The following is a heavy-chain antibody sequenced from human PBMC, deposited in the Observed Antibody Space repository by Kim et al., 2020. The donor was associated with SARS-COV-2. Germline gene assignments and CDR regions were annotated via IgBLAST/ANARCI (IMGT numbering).Heavy chain of an antibody. D-gene: IGHD2-2*01. CDR1: GGSISSYY. J-gene: IGHJ6*03. CDR3: ARDRSSPGWGYYYYYMDV. Sequence: SETLSLTCTVSGGSISSYYWSWIRQPAGKGLEWIGRIYTSGSTNYNPSLKSRVTMSVDTSKNQFSLKLSSVTAADTAVYYCARDRSSPGWGYYYYYMDVWGRGTTVTVSS. CDR2: IYTSGST. V-gene: IGHV4-4*07.